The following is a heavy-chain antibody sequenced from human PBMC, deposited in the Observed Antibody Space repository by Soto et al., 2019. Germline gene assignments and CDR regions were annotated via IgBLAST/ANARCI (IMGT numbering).Heavy chain of an antibody. D-gene: IGHD2-8*01. CDR2: INSDGSST. J-gene: IGHJ5*02. CDR3: ASGRDCTNGVCYTRGDWFDP. Sequence: EVQLVESGGGLVQPGGSLRLSCAASGFTFSSYWMHWVRQAPGKGLVWVSRINSDGSSTSYADSVKGRFTISRDNAKNTLNLQMNSLRAEDTAVYYCASGRDCTNGVCYTRGDWFDPWGQGTLVTVSS. V-gene: IGHV3-74*01. CDR1: GFTFSSYW.